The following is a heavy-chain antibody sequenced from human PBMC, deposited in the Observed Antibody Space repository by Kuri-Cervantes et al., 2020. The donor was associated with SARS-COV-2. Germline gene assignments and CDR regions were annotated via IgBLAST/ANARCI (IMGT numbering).Heavy chain of an antibody. D-gene: IGHD3-3*01. CDR1: GGSISSGSYY. Sequence: SCTVSGGSISSGSYYWSWIRQPAGKGLEWIGYIYTSGSTNYNPSLKSRVTISVDTSKNQFSLKLSSVTAADTAVYYCARHSPGFLEWLSWFDPWGQGTLVTVSS. CDR2: IYTSGST. J-gene: IGHJ5*02. CDR3: ARHSPGFLEWLSWFDP. V-gene: IGHV4-61*09.